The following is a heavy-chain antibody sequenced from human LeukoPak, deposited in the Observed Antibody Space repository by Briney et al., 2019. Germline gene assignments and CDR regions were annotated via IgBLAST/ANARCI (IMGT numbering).Heavy chain of an antibody. J-gene: IGHJ4*02. CDR3: AILGIAVAGTGY. CDR2: IRYDGKSK. V-gene: IGHV3-30*02. Sequence: GGSLRLSCAASGFTFGGYGMHWVRQAPGQGLEWVTFIRYDGKSKYYADSVKGRFTISRDNSKNTLYLQMNSLRAEDTAVYYCAILGIAVAGTGYWGQGTLVTVSS. D-gene: IGHD6-19*01. CDR1: GFTFGGYG.